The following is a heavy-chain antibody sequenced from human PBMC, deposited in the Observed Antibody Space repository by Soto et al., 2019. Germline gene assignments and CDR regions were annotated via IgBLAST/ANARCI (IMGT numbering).Heavy chain of an antibody. D-gene: IGHD1-1*01. CDR2: IWYDGSNK. V-gene: IGHV3-33*01. Sequence: GGSLRLSCAVSGFTFSSYGMHWVRQAPGKGLEWVAVIWYDGSNKYYADSVKGRFTISRDNSKNTLYLQMNSLRAEDTAVYYCARDGGTRGMDVWGQGTTVTVSS. CDR1: GFTFSSYG. CDR3: ARDGGTRGMDV. J-gene: IGHJ6*02.